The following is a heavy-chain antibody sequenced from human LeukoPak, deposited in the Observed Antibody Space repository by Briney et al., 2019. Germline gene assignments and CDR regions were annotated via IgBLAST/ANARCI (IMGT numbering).Heavy chain of an antibody. CDR2: INPNSGGT. Sequence: ASVKVSCKASGYTFIGYYMHWVRQAPGQGLEWMGRINPNSGGTNYAQKFQGRVTMTRDTSISTAYMELSRLRSDDTAVYYCARAMYYYDSSGYYSFDYWGQGALVTVSS. D-gene: IGHD3-22*01. V-gene: IGHV1-2*06. J-gene: IGHJ4*02. CDR1: GYTFIGYY. CDR3: ARAMYYYDSSGYYSFDY.